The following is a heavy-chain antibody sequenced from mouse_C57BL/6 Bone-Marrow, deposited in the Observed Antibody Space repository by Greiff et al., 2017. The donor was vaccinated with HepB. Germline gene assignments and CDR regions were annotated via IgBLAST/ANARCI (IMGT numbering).Heavy chain of an antibody. CDR3: APLHYYGSSYFDY. V-gene: IGHV14-3*01. CDR1: GFNIKNIY. J-gene: IGHJ2*01. D-gene: IGHD1-1*01. CDR2: IDPANGNT. Sequence: VQLQQSVAELVRPGASVKLSCTASGFNIKNIYMHWVKQRPEQGLEWIGRIDPANGNTKYAPKFQGKATITADTSSNTAYLQLSSLTSEDTAIYYCAPLHYYGSSYFDYWGQGTTLTVSS.